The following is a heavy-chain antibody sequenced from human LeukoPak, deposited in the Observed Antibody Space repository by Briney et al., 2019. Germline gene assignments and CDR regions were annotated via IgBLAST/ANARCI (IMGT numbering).Heavy chain of an antibody. CDR2: ISWNSGSI. Sequence: GRSLRLSCAASGFTFDDYAMHWVRQAPGKGLEWVSGISWNSGSIGYADSVKGRFTISRDNAKNSLYLQMNSLRAEDTALYYCAKVGRVDYGGNSGVMVYYFDYWGQGTLVTVSS. CDR1: GFTFDDYA. V-gene: IGHV3-9*01. D-gene: IGHD4-23*01. CDR3: AKVGRVDYGGNSGVMVYYFDY. J-gene: IGHJ4*02.